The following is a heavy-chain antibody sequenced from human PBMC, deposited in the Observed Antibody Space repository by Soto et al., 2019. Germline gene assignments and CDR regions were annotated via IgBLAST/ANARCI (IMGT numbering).Heavy chain of an antibody. J-gene: IGHJ6*02. V-gene: IGHV1-69*01. CDR3: ARGKRSRYAYGMDV. CDR1: GGTFSSYA. D-gene: IGHD3-22*01. Sequence: QVQLVQSGAEVKKPGSSVKVSCKASGGTFSSYAISWVRQAPGQGIEWMGGMIPIFGKANFAQKFQGRVRITPDESTSTAYMELSSLRSEDTAVYYCARGKRSRYAYGMDVWGQGTTVTVSS. CDR2: MIPIFGKA.